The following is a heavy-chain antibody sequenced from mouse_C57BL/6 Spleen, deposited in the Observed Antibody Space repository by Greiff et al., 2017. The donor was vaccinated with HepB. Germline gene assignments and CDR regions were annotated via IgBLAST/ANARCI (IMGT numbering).Heavy chain of an antibody. V-gene: IGHV1-18*01. CDR1: GYTFTDYN. CDR3: ARRTGGGFDY. J-gene: IGHJ2*01. Sequence: EVKLVESGPELVKPGASVKIPCKASGYTFTDYNMDWVKQSHGKSLEWIGDINPNNGGTIYNQKFKGKATLTVDKSSSTAYMELRSLTSEDTAVYYCARRTGGGFDYWGQGTTLTVSS. CDR2: INPNNGGT.